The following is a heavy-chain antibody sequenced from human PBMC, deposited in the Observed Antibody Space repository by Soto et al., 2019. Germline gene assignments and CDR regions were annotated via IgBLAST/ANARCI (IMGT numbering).Heavy chain of an antibody. V-gene: IGHV1-69*01. D-gene: IGHD2-15*01. CDR2: INPILGTA. CDR1: GGTFSSYT. CDR3: ARSYCSGGTCFHDWFDP. Sequence: QVQLVQSGAEEKKPGSSVKVSCKASGGTFSSYTINWVRQAPGQGLEWMGRINPILGTANYAQKFQGRVTLTADESTSTAYMELSSLRSEDTAVYYCARSYCSGGTCFHDWFDPWGQGTLVTVSS. J-gene: IGHJ5*02.